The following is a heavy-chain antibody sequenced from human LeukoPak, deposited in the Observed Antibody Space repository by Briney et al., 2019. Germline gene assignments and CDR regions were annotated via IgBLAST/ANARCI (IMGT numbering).Heavy chain of an antibody. CDR2: IIPIFGTA. CDR1: GGTFSSYA. Sequence: SVKVSCKASGGTFSSYAISWVRQAPGQGLEWMGRIIPIFGTANYAQKFQGRVTITTDESTSTAYMELSSLRSEDTAVYYCARDLRHDYGEYGSFDYWGQGTLVTVSS. CDR3: ARDLRHDYGEYGSFDY. V-gene: IGHV1-69*05. D-gene: IGHD4-17*01. J-gene: IGHJ4*02.